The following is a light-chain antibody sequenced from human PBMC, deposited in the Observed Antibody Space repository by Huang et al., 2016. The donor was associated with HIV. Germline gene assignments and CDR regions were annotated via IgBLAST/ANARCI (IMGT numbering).Light chain of an antibody. Sequence: DIQMTQSPSSLSASVGDRVTIICRASQGISKSLALYQQKPGKDPKLLLYATSKLESGVPSRVSGSGSGTHYTLTISTLQPKDLATYYCQQYQSVPWTFGQGTKVAI. J-gene: IGKJ1*01. CDR1: QGISKS. CDR2: ATS. CDR3: QQYQSVPWT. V-gene: IGKV1-NL1*01.